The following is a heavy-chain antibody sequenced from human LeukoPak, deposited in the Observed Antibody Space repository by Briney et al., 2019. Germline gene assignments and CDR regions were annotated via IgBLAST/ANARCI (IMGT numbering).Heavy chain of an antibody. D-gene: IGHD6-19*01. J-gene: IGHJ6*02. CDR1: GGSISSGDYY. CDR3: ARVNPVALAPYGMDV. CDR2: IYYSGST. V-gene: IGHV4-30-4*01. Sequence: SETLSLTCTVSGGSISSGDYYWSWIRQPPGRGLEWIGYIYYSGSTYYNPSLKSRVTISVDTSKNQFSLKLGSVTAADTAVYYCARVNPVALAPYGMDVWGQGTTVTVSS.